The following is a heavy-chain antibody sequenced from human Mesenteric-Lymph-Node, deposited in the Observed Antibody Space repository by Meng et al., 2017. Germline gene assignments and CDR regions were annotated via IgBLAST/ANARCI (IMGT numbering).Heavy chain of an antibody. D-gene: IGHD3-10*01. CDR2: IYYSGST. V-gene: IGHV4-39*07. Sequence: GSLRLSCTVSGGSISSSSYYWGWIRQPPGKGLEWIGSIYYSGSTYYNPSLKSRVTISVDTCKNQFSLKLSPVTAADTAVYYCARVITRSPRVRGVMFGSDYWGQGTLVTVSS. J-gene: IGHJ4*02. CDR3: ARVITRSPRVRGVMFGSDY. CDR1: GGSISSSSYY.